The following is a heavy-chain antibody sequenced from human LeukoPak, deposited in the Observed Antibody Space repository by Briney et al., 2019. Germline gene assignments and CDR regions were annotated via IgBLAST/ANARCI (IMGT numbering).Heavy chain of an antibody. D-gene: IGHD3-10*01. J-gene: IGHJ4*02. CDR1: GFTFSSYA. CDR3: ARDRGYGLGSYYSPDAYYFDY. Sequence: GGSLRLSCAASGFTFSSYAIHWVRQAPGKGLERVAVISYDGSNKYYADSVKGRFTISRDNSKNTLYLQMNSLRAEDTAVYYCARDRGYGLGSYYSPDAYYFDYWGQGTLVTVSS. V-gene: IGHV3-30*04. CDR2: ISYDGSNK.